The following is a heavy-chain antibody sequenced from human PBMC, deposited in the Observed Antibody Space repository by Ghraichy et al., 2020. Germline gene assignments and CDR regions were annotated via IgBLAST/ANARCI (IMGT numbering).Heavy chain of an antibody. CDR3: ARDLNTYGYGAFDY. Sequence: SETLSLTCAVSGGSISSGGYSWSWIRQPPGKGLEWIGYIYHSGSTYYNPSLKSRVTISVDRSKNQFSLKLSSVTAADTVVYYCARDLNTYGYGAFDYWGQGTLVTVSS. V-gene: IGHV4-30-2*01. D-gene: IGHD5-18*01. J-gene: IGHJ4*02. CDR2: IYHSGST. CDR1: GGSISSGGYS.